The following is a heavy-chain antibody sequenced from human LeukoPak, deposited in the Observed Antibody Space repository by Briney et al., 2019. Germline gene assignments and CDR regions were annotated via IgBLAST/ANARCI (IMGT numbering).Heavy chain of an antibody. Sequence: SQTLSLTCTVSGGSISSGDYYWSWIRQPPGKGLEWIGYIYYGGSTYYNPSLKSRVTISVDTSKNQFSLKLSCVTAADTAVYYCARSDYSNYANLDYWGQGTLVTVSS. CDR2: IYYGGST. J-gene: IGHJ4*02. CDR3: ARSDYSNYANLDY. D-gene: IGHD4-11*01. CDR1: GGSISSGDYY. V-gene: IGHV4-30-4*01.